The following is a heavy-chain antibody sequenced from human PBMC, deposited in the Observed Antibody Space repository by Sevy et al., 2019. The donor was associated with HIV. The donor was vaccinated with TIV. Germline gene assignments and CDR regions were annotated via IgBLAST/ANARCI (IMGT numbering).Heavy chain of an antibody. CDR1: GGSISSSSYY. Sequence: SETLSLTCTVSGGSISSSSYYWGWIRQPPGKGREWIGSIYYSGSTYYNPSLKSRVTISVDTSKNQFSLKQSSVTAAETAVYYGARHFLGWFDPWGQGTLVTVSS. D-gene: IGHD7-27*01. CDR3: ARHFLGWFDP. CDR2: IYYSGST. V-gene: IGHV4-39*01. J-gene: IGHJ5*02.